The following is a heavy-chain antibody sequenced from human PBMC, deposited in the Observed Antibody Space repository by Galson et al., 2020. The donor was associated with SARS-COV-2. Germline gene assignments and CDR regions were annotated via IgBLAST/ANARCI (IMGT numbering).Heavy chain of an antibody. Sequence: GESLKISCAASGFTFSPYSMNWVRQAPGKGLEWVPSISGDSSYIYYADSVKGRFTISRDNAKNSLYLQMNSLRAEDTAVYYCARVTWGEYGMGVWGQGTTVTVSS. CDR3: ARVTWGEYGMGV. CDR2: ISGDSSYI. V-gene: IGHV3-21*01. J-gene: IGHJ6*02. D-gene: IGHD3-16*01. CDR1: GFTFSPYS.